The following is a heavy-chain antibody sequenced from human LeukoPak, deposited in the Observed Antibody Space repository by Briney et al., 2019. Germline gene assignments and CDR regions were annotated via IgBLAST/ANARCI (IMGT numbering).Heavy chain of an antibody. J-gene: IGHJ5*02. CDR2: ISYDGSNK. Sequence: GGSLRLSCAASGFTFRSYAMHWVRQAPGKGLEWVAVISYDGSNKYYADSVKGRFTISRDNSKNTLYLQMNSLRAEDTAVYYCARDPFAGFDPWGQGTLVTVSS. CDR3: ARDPFAGFDP. CDR1: GFTFRSYA. V-gene: IGHV3-30-3*01.